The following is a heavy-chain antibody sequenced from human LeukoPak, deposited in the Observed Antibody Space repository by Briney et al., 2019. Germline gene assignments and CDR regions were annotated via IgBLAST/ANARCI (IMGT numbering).Heavy chain of an antibody. Sequence: GGSLRLSCTASGFTFSNYWMSWVRQAPGKGLEWVANIGQDGSEKYYVDSVKGRFTISRDNAKNSLYLQMDSLSAEDTAVYYCARATIYYDSSGRHNPFWDYWGQGTLVTVSS. CDR2: IGQDGSEK. V-gene: IGHV3-7*01. J-gene: IGHJ4*02. CDR3: ARATIYYDSSGRHNPFWDY. D-gene: IGHD3-22*01. CDR1: GFTFSNYW.